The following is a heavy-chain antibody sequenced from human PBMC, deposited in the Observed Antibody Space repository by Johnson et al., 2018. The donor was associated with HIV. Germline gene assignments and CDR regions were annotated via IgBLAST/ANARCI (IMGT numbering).Heavy chain of an antibody. CDR3: ARDHSWIQLWFDAFDI. Sequence: QVQLVESGGGVVQPGRSLRLSCAASGFTFSSHAMHWVRQAPGKGLEWVAVISYDGSNKYYADSVKGRFTISRDNSKNTLYLQMNSLRGEDMAVYYCARDHSWIQLWFDAFDIWGQGTMVTVSS. J-gene: IGHJ3*02. V-gene: IGHV3-30-3*01. D-gene: IGHD5-18*01. CDR2: ISYDGSNK. CDR1: GFTFSSHA.